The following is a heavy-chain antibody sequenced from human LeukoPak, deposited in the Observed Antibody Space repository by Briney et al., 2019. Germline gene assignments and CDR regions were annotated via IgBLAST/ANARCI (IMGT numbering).Heavy chain of an antibody. CDR3: ARDLTVVKEEFDY. D-gene: IGHD2-21*01. CDR1: GFTFSSYA. CDR2: ISYDGSNK. J-gene: IGHJ4*02. V-gene: IGHV3-30*04. Sequence: GGSLRLSCAASGFTFSSYAMHWVRQAPGKGLEWVAVISYDGSNKYYADSVKGRFTISRDNSKNTLYLQMNSLRAEDTAVYYCARDLTVVKEEFDYWGQGTLVTVSS.